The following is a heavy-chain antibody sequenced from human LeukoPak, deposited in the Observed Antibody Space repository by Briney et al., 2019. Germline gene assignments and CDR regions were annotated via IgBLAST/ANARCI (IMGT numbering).Heavy chain of an antibody. CDR3: AKDQGGSYFAFDI. D-gene: IGHD1-26*01. CDR2: ISYDGSNK. V-gene: IGHV3-30*18. J-gene: IGHJ3*02. CDR1: GFTFSSYG. Sequence: GRSLRLSCAASGFTFSSYGMHWVRQAPGKGLEWVAVISYDGSNKYYADSVKGRFTISRDNSKNTLYLQMNSLRAEDTAVYYRAKDQGGSYFAFDIWGQGTMVTVSS.